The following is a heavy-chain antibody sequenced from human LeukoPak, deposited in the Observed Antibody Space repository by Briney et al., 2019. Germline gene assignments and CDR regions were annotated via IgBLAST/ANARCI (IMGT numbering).Heavy chain of an antibody. CDR1: GGSFSGYY. CDR3: ASWFDY. CDR2: INHSGST. J-gene: IGHJ4*02. Sequence: SETLSLTCAVYGGSFSGYYWNWIRQPPGKGLEWIGEINHSGSTNYNPSLKSRVTISVDTSKNQFSLKLSSVTAADTAVYYCASWFDYWGQGTLVTVSS. V-gene: IGHV4-34*01.